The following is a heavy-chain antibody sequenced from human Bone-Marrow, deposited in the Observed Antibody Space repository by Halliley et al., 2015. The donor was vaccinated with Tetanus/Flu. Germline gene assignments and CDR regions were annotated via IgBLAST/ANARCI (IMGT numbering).Heavy chain of an antibody. CDR3: TNLYYDSRNDYYYHFRFDH. V-gene: IGHV2-5*02. J-gene: IGHJ4*02. CDR2: VYWDDDK. Sequence: LVKPTQTLTLTCTFSGFSLSTSGLGVGWIRQPPGKALEWLALVYWDDDKRYSPSLKNRLTITKDTPKDQVVLTMTNMDPVDTATYYCTNLYYDSRNDYYYHFRFDHWGQGTLVTVSS. D-gene: IGHD3-3*01. CDR1: GFSLSTSGLG.